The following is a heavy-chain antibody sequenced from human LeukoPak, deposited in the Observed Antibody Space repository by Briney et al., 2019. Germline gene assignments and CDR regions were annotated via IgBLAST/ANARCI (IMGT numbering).Heavy chain of an antibody. CDR1: GFTFGDYA. Sequence: GSLRLSCTASGFTFGDYAMSWFRQAPGKGLEWVGFIRSKAYGGTTEYAASVKGRFTISRDNAKNSLYLQMNTLRAEDTAVYYCARDLVWFGEPKGYYNYMDVWGKGTTVTVSS. CDR2: IRSKAYGGTT. J-gene: IGHJ6*03. V-gene: IGHV3-49*03. D-gene: IGHD3-10*01. CDR3: ARDLVWFGEPKGYYNYMDV.